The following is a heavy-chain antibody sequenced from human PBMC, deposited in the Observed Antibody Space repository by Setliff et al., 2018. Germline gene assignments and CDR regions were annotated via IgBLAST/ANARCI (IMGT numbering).Heavy chain of an antibody. CDR3: ARNYDSSGYSKSHLGYYYYGMDV. CDR1: GGTFSSYA. Sequence: GASVKVSCKASGGTFSSYAISWVRQAPGQGLEWMGGIIPILGIANYAQKFQGRVTITADESTSTAYMELSSLRSEDTAVYYCARNYDSSGYSKSHLGYYYYGMDVWGQGTTVTV. V-gene: IGHV1-69*10. CDR2: IIPILGIA. D-gene: IGHD3-22*01. J-gene: IGHJ6*02.